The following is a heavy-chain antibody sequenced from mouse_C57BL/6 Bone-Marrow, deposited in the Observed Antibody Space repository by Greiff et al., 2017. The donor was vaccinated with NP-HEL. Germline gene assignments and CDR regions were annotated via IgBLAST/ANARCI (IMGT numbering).Heavy chain of an antibody. Sequence: VKLLESGPGLVQPSQSLSITCTVSGFSLTSYGVHWVRQSPGKGLEWLGVIWRGGSTDYNAAFMSRLSITKDNSKSQVFFKMNSLQADDTAIYYCAKETTVVDWYFDVWGTGTTVTVSS. CDR2: IWRGGST. V-gene: IGHV2-5*01. CDR3: AKETTVVDWYFDV. D-gene: IGHD1-1*01. J-gene: IGHJ1*03. CDR1: GFSLTSYG.